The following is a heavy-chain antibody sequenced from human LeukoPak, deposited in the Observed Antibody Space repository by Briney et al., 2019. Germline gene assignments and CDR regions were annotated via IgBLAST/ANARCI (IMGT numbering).Heavy chain of an antibody. CDR1: GYSFTSYW. V-gene: IGHV5-51*01. J-gene: IGHJ5*02. CDR2: IYPGDSDT. CDR3: ARVPLTYCGGDCSYSWFDP. Sequence: GESLKISCKGSGYSFTSYWIGWVRQMPGKGLEWMGIIYPGDSDTRYSPSFQGQVTISADKSISTAYLQWSSLKASDTAMYYCARVPLTYCGGDCSYSWFDPWGQGTLVTVSS. D-gene: IGHD2-21*02.